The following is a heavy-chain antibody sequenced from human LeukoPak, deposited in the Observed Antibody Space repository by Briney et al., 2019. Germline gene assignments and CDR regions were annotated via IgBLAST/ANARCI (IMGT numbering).Heavy chain of an antibody. CDR1: GGSISSYY. CDR2: IYYSGST. D-gene: IGHD3-22*01. J-gene: IGHJ3*02. Sequence: SETLSLTCTVSGGSISSYYWSWIRQPPGKGLEWIGYIYYSGSTNYNPSLKSRVTISVDTSKNQFSPKLSSVTAADTAVYYCARVEDYDSSGYYLEAFDIWGQGTMVTVSS. CDR3: ARVEDYDSSGYYLEAFDI. V-gene: IGHV4-59*01.